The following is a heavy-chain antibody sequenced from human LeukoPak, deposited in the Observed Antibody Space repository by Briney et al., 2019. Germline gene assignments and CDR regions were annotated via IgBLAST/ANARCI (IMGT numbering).Heavy chain of an antibody. J-gene: IGHJ4*02. CDR3: AKGPDAGGIWFGDFERYYFDY. CDR2: INPSGGST. V-gene: IGHV1-46*01. D-gene: IGHD3-10*01. CDR1: GYTFTSYY. Sequence: ASVKVSCKASGYTFTSYYMRWVRQAPGQGLEWMGIINPSGGSTSYAQKFQGRVTMTRDTSTSTVYMELSSLRSEDTAVYYCAKGPDAGGIWFGDFERYYFDYWGQGTLVTVSS.